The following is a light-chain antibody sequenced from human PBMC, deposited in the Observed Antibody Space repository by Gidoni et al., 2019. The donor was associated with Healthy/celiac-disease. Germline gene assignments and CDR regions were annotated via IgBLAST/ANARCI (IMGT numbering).Light chain of an antibody. V-gene: IGLV1-44*01. CDR3: AAWDDSLNGDVV. Sequence: SVLTQPPSASGTPGQRVTISCSGSSSNIGSNTVNWYQQLQGTAPNLLIYSNNQRPSGFPDRFSCSKSGTSASLAISGLQSEDEADYYCAAWDDSLNGDVVFGGGTKLTVL. J-gene: IGLJ2*01. CDR2: SNN. CDR1: SSNIGSNT.